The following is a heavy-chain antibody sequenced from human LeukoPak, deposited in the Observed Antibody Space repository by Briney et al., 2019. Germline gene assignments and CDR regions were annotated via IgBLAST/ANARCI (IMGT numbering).Heavy chain of an antibody. Sequence: GGSLRLSCAASGFTFSSYAMSWVRQAPGKGLEWVSAISGSGGSTYYADSVKGRFTISRDNSKNTLYLQMNSLRAKDTAVYYCARDLYYYGSGSYLHFDYWGQGTLVTVSS. V-gene: IGHV3-23*01. CDR2: ISGSGGST. CDR1: GFTFSSYA. D-gene: IGHD3-10*01. CDR3: ARDLYYYGSGSYLHFDY. J-gene: IGHJ4*02.